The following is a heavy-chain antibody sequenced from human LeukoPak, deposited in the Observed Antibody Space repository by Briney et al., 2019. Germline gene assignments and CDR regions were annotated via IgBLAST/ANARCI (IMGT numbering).Heavy chain of an antibody. D-gene: IGHD6-13*01. J-gene: IGHJ6*02. V-gene: IGHV3-30*18. Sequence: GGSLRLSCAASGFTFSSYGMHWVRQAPGKGLEWVAVISYDGSNKYHADSVKGRFTISRDNSKNTLYLQMNSLRAEDTAVYYCAKDGTQQLVRYYYYGMDVWGQGTTVTVSS. CDR1: GFTFSSYG. CDR3: AKDGTQQLVRYYYYGMDV. CDR2: ISYDGSNK.